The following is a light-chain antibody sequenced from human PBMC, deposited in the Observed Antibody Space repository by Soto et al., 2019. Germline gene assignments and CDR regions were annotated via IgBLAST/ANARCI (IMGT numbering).Light chain of an antibody. V-gene: IGKV1-5*01. CDR3: QQYNSYPP. CDR1: QSISSR. Sequence: DIQMTQSPSTLSASVGDRVTITCRASQSISSRLAWYQQKPGKAPKLLIYDASSLESGVPSRFSGSGSGTEFTLTISSLQPDDFATYYCQQYNSYPPFGQGTKLEIK. J-gene: IGKJ2*01. CDR2: DAS.